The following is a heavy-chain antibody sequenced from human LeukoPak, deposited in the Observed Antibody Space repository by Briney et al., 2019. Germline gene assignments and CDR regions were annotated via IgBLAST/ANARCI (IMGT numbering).Heavy chain of an antibody. CDR2: IYYSGST. J-gene: IGHJ4*02. CDR1: GGSISSSSYY. D-gene: IGHD4-17*01. CDR3: ARGSTGGYGDYLKGVIYFDY. V-gene: IGHV4-39*07. Sequence: PSETLSLTCTVSGGSISSSSYYWGWIRQPPGKGLEWIGSIYYSGSTYYNPSLKSRVTISVDTSKNQFSLKLSSVTAADTAVYYCARGSTGGYGDYLKGVIYFDYWGQGTLVTVSS.